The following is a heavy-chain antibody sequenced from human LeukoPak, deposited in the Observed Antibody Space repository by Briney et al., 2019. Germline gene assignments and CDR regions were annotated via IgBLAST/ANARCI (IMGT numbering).Heavy chain of an antibody. V-gene: IGHV4-34*01. J-gene: IGHJ4*02. CDR1: GGSFSGYY. CDR2: INHSGST. Sequence: SETLSLTCAVYGGSFSGYYWSWIRQPPGKGLEWIGEINHSGSTNYNPSLKSRVTISVDTSKNQFSLKLSSVTAADMAVYYCARGAPLIAVAGPEGYWGQGTLVTVSS. D-gene: IGHD6-19*01. CDR3: ARGAPLIAVAGPEGY.